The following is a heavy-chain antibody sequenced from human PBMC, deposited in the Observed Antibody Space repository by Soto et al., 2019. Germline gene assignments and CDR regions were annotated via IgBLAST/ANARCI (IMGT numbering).Heavy chain of an antibody. V-gene: IGHV5-10-1*01. CDR2: INPSDSQT. CDR1: GYNFTRNW. D-gene: IGHD3-16*01. J-gene: IGHJ5*02. CDR3: ARQMGDVPFSWFAP. Sequence: ASQKRSCTPSGYNFTRNWITRVHQTTGKGLEWIGRINPSDSQTNYGPSFEGHVTLSVDKSITTAYLHWSSLQSSDTAIYYCARQMGDVPFSWFAPWGQGTQVTVPS.